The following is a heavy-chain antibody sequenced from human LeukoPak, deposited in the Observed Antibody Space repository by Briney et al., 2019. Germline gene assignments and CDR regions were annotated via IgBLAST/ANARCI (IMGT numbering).Heavy chain of an antibody. D-gene: IGHD6-13*01. Sequence: SETLSLTCTVYGGSFSGYYWNWIRQPPGKGLEWIGEINHSGSANYNPPLKSRVTMSVDTSKNQFSLKVTSVTAADTAVYYCARAQSWDAFDIWGQGTMVTVSS. J-gene: IGHJ3*02. CDR3: ARAQSWDAFDI. CDR2: INHSGSA. CDR1: GGSFSGYY. V-gene: IGHV4-34*01.